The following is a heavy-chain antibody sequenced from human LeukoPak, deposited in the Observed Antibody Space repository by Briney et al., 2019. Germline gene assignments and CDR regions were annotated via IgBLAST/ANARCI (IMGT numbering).Heavy chain of an antibody. D-gene: IGHD6-13*01. V-gene: IGHV3-53*01. CDR3: ASRYSSSWYDAFDI. CDR2: IYSGGST. J-gene: IGHJ3*02. CDR1: RFTVSSNY. Sequence: PGGSLRLPCAASRFTVSSNYMSWVRQAPGKGLEWVSVIYSGGSTYYADSVKGRFTISRDNSKDTLYLQMNSLRAEDTAVYYCASRYSSSWYDAFDIWGQGTMVTVSS.